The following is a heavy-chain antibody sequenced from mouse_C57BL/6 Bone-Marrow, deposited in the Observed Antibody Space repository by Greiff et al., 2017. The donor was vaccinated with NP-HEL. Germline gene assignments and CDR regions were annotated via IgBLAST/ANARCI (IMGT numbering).Heavy chain of an antibody. CDR3: ARYYGSD. D-gene: IGHD2-2*01. Sequence: QVQLQQPGAELVMPGASVKLSCKASGYTFTSYWMHWVKQRPGQGLEWIGEIDPSDSYTNYTQKFKGKSTLTVDKSSSTAYMQLSSLTSEYSAVYYCARYYGSDWGKGTTLTVAS. V-gene: IGHV1-69*01. J-gene: IGHJ2*01. CDR1: GYTFTSYW. CDR2: IDPSDSYT.